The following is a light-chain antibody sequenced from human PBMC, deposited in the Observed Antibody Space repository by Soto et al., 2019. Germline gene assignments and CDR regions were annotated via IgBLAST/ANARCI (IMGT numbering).Light chain of an antibody. V-gene: IGKV1-39*01. CDR3: QQTYTFPQT. J-gene: IGKJ2*01. CDR2: AAS. CDR1: QSISNN. Sequence: DIQMTQSPSSLSTSVGDRVTITCRASQSISNNLNWYQQKFGKAPELLIYAASTLQTGVPSTFSGSGSGTNFTLAISSLQPDDFAVYYCQQTYTFPQTFGHGTKLEIK.